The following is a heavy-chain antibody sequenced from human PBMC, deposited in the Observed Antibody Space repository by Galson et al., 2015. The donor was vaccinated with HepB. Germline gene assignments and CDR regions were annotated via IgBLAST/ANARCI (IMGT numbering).Heavy chain of an antibody. J-gene: IGHJ3*01. CDR2: ISGGGLNT. Sequence: SLRHSCAASGFTFSDQAMSWVRQAPGKGLEWVSAISGGGLNTYYVDFLKGGFTISRDNSRNTQYLHMNSLRVHVTAVYYCAKDGDYVYASAFDVWGPGTMVTVFS. D-gene: IGHD2-8*01. CDR3: AKDGDYVYASAFDV. V-gene: IGHV3-23*01. CDR1: GFTFSDQA.